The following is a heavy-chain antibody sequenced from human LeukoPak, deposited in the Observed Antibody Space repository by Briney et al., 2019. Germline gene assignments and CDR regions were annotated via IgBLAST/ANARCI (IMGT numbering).Heavy chain of an antibody. V-gene: IGHV3-23*01. Sequence: GGSLRLSCAASGFTFRDSAMTWVRQAPGKGLEWVSLISFSGDNTYYRDSVKGRFTVSRDNSKDTLYLQMNSLRAEDTAVYYCARDPEWAAAGTGYYYYGMDVWGQGTTVTVSS. J-gene: IGHJ6*02. CDR3: ARDPEWAAAGTGYYYYGMDV. D-gene: IGHD6-13*01. CDR1: GFTFRDSA. CDR2: ISFSGDNT.